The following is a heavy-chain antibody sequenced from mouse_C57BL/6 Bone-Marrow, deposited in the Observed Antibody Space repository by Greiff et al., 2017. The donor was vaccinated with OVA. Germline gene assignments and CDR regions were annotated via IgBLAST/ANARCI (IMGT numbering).Heavy chain of an antibody. CDR3: AAYYGGFAY. CDR2: INPSSGYT. J-gene: IGHJ3*01. Sequence: QVHVKQSGAELARPGASVKMSCKASGYTFTSYTMHWVKQRPGQGLEWIGYINPSSGYTKYNQKFKDKATLTADKSSSTAYMQLSSLTSEDSAVYYCAAYYGGFAYWGQGTLVTVSA. V-gene: IGHV1-4*01. CDR1: GYTFTSYT. D-gene: IGHD1-1*01.